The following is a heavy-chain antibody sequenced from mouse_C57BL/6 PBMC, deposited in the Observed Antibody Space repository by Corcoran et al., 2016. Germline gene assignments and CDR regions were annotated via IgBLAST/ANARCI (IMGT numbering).Heavy chain of an antibody. Sequence: QVQLEQSGAELVKPGASVKISCKASGYAFSSYGMNWVKQRPGKGLEWMGQIYPGDGDTNYNGKFKGKATLTADKSSSTAYMQLSSLTSEDSAVYFCARAYGSSFDYWGQGTTLTVSS. D-gene: IGHD1-1*01. V-gene: IGHV1-80*01. CDR1: GYAFSSYG. CDR3: ARAYGSSFDY. J-gene: IGHJ2*01. CDR2: IYPGDGDT.